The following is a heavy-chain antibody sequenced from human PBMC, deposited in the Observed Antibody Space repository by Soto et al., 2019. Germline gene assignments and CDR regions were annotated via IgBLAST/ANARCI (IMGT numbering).Heavy chain of an antibody. Sequence: SVKVSCKASGGTFSSYAISWVRQAPGQGLEWMGGIIPIFGTANYAQKFQGRVTITADESTSTAYMELSSLRSEDTAVYYCAREGYYDILTGYYTTDYWGQGTLVPVSS. V-gene: IGHV1-69*13. CDR1: GGTFSSYA. D-gene: IGHD3-9*01. CDR2: IIPIFGTA. J-gene: IGHJ4*02. CDR3: AREGYYDILTGYYTTDY.